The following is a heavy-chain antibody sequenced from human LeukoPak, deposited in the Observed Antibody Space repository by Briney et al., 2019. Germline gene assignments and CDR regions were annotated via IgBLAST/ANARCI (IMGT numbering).Heavy chain of an antibody. CDR1: GYTFTSYD. CDR3: ATDRGYYGVDY. CDR2: MNPNSGNT. J-gene: IGHJ4*02. D-gene: IGHD3-22*01. V-gene: IGHV1-8*01. Sequence: GASVKVSCKASGYTFTSYDINWVRQATGQGLEWMGWMNPNSGNTGYAQKFQGRVTMTEDTSTDTAYMELSSLRSEDTAVYYCATDRGYYGVDYWGQGTLVTVSS.